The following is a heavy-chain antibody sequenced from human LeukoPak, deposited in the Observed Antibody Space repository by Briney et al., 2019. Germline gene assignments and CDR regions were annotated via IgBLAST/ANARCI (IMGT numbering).Heavy chain of an antibody. Sequence: PGGSLRLSCAASGFTFSSYSMNWVRQAPGKGLEWVSVIYSGGTTYYADSVKGRFTISRDNSKNTVYLQMSSLRAEDTAVYYCARDSGKVGDDGILDYWGQGTLVTVSS. V-gene: IGHV3-53*01. CDR2: IYSGGTT. D-gene: IGHD1-26*01. CDR3: ARDSGKVGDDGILDY. J-gene: IGHJ4*02. CDR1: GFTFSSYS.